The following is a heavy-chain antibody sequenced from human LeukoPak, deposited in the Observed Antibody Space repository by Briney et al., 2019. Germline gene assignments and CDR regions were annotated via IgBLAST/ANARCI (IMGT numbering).Heavy chain of an antibody. V-gene: IGHV1-3*01. CDR3: ARASFWESPINWFAP. J-gene: IGHJ5*02. CDR1: GYTFTSYA. Sequence: ASVKVSCKASGYTFTSYAMHWVRQAPGQRLEWMGWINAGNGNTKYTQEFQGRVTITRDTSASTAYMELSRLTSDDTAVYYCARASFWESPINWFAPWGQGTLVTVSS. D-gene: IGHD3-16*01. CDR2: INAGNGNT.